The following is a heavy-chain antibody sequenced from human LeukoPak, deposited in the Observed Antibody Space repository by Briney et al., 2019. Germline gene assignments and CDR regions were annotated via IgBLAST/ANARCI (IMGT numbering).Heavy chain of an antibody. CDR2: ISSSSATI. CDR3: VRDRGSYRPIDY. CDR1: GFSLSAYN. Sequence: HPGGSLRLSCEGSGFSLSAYNMNWVRQAPGKGLESVSYISSSSATIFYADSVKGRFTISRDNAKDSLYLQMNSLRAEDTAVYYCVRDRGSYRPIDYWGQGTLVTVSS. V-gene: IGHV3-48*04. J-gene: IGHJ4*02. D-gene: IGHD1-26*01.